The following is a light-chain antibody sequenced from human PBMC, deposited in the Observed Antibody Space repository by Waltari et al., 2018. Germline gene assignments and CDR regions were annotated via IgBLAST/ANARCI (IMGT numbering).Light chain of an antibody. CDR3: QHYGISRWT. J-gene: IGKJ1*01. CDR2: GAS. Sequence: EIVLTHSPATLSLSPGEKATLSCRAIQTFRGRYIMWYQQKSGQAPRPLIQGASNRAGGITDRFSGSGSGTDFTLNISRVEPEDFAVYHCQHYGISRWTFGQGTRVEI. V-gene: IGKV3-20*01. CDR1: QTFRGRY.